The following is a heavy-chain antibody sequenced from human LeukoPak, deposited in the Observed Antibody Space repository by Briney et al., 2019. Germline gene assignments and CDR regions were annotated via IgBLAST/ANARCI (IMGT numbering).Heavy chain of an antibody. D-gene: IGHD6-13*01. CDR1: GGSISSYY. CDR3: ARDYSSSWHFDY. Sequence: SETLSLTCTVSGGSISSYYWSWIRQPPGKGLEWIGYIYYSGSTNYNPSLKSRVTISVDTSKNQFSLKLSSVTPEDTAVYYCARDYSSSWHFDYWGQGTLVTISS. V-gene: IGHV4-59*12. J-gene: IGHJ4*02. CDR2: IYYSGST.